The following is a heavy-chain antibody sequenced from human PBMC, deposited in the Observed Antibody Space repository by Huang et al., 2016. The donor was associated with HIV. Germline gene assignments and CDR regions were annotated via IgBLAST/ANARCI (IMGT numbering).Heavy chain of an antibody. J-gene: IGHJ6*02. D-gene: IGHD1-7*01. CDR3: ATKTAAMDI. CDR2: IKQDESEK. Sequence: VESGGHLVQPGGSIRLSCVGSTFTFGAYWMSWVRQSPGKGLEGVANIKQDESEKYYVESVKGRFNIARDNAKKVLFLEMNNVRVEDTATYYCATKTAAMDIWGQGTTVTVS. V-gene: IGHV3-7*01. CDR1: TFTFGAYW.